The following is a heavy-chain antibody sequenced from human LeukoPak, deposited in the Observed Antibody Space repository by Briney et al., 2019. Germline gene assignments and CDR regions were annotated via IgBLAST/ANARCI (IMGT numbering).Heavy chain of an antibody. CDR2: ISHDGSNK. V-gene: IGHV3-30-3*01. CDR1: GFIFSNYA. Sequence: LTGRSLRLSCAGSGFIFSNYAMNWVRQAPGKGLEWVAIISHDGSNKYYITSVKGRFTISRDNSKKMVFLQMNIVSPDDTAVYYCARVRRGYSSVDWGQGSLVAVSS. CDR3: ARVRRGYSSVD. J-gene: IGHJ4*02. D-gene: IGHD5-18*01.